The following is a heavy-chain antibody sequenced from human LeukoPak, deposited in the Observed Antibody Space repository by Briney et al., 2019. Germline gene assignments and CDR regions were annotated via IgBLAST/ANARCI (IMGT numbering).Heavy chain of an antibody. CDR1: GFTFSSYA. Sequence: WGSLRLSCAASGFTFSSYAMNWVRQAPAKGLEGVSAISGSGGRTYYADSVKGRFTISKDNSKNTLYLQMNSLRAEDTGVYYCAKDVVVTATDYFHRWGQRSLVT. CDR2: ISGSGGRT. D-gene: IGHD2-21*02. J-gene: IGHJ1*01. V-gene: IGHV3-23*01. CDR3: AKDVVVTATDYFHR.